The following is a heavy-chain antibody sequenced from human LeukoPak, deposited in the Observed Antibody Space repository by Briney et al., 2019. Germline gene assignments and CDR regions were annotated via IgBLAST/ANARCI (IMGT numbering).Heavy chain of an antibody. Sequence: GGSPRLSCSASGFTFSSYGMHGVRQAPGKGLEYVSAISSNGGSTYYADSVKGRFTISRDNSKNTLYLQMSSLRAEDTAVYYCVKDRRYSSNWYYFDYWGQGTLVIVSS. V-gene: IGHV3-64D*09. CDR3: VKDRRYSSNWYYFDY. CDR2: ISSNGGST. D-gene: IGHD6-13*01. CDR1: GFTFSSYG. J-gene: IGHJ4*02.